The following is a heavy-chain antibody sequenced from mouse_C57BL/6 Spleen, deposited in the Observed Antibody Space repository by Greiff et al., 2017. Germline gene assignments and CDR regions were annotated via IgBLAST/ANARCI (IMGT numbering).Heavy chain of an antibody. CDR3: TTDGSSYFAY. CDR2: IDPENGDT. CDR1: GFNIKDDY. J-gene: IGHJ3*01. D-gene: IGHD1-1*01. V-gene: IGHV14-4*01. Sequence: VQLQQSGAELVRPGASVKLSCTASGFNIKDDYMHWVKQRPEQGLEWIGWIDPENGDTESASKFQGKATITADTSSNTAYLQLSSLTSEDTAVYCWTTDGSSYFAYWGQGTLVTVSA.